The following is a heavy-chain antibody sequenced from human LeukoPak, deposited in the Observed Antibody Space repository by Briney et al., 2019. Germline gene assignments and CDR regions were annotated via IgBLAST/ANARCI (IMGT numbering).Heavy chain of an antibody. Sequence: PGGSLRLSCAASEFSVGSNYMTWVRQAPGKGLEWVSLIYSGGSTYYADSVKGRFTISRDNSKNTLYLQMNSLRAEDTAVYYCARPGSPGVGGFEAWGQGTPVTVSS. CDR2: IYSGGST. V-gene: IGHV3-66*04. CDR1: EFSVGSNY. J-gene: IGHJ5*02. D-gene: IGHD2-15*01. CDR3: ARPGSPGVGGFEA.